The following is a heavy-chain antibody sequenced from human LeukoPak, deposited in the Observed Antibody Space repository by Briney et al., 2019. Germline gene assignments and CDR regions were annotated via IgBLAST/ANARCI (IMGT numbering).Heavy chain of an antibody. Sequence: GGSLRLSCAASGFTFSSYSMNWVRQAPGKGLEWVSSISSSSSYIYYADSVKGRFTISRDNAKNSLYLQMNSLRAEDTAVYYCARTAVVVPAAIQYYYYFDYWGQGTLVTVSS. CDR1: GFTFSSYS. D-gene: IGHD2-2*02. V-gene: IGHV3-21*01. CDR3: ARTAVVVPAAIQYYYYFDY. CDR2: ISSSSSYI. J-gene: IGHJ4*02.